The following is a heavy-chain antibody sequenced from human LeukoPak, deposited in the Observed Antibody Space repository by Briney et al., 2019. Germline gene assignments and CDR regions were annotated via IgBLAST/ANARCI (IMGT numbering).Heavy chain of an antibody. CDR1: GFTFSNYV. D-gene: IGHD1-1*01. V-gene: IGHV3-30*04. J-gene: IGHJ4*02. CDR3: ARDHWNDGEDY. CDR2: TSTDENLK. Sequence: GTSLTLSCAASGFTFSNYVTHWVRQAPGKGLEWVAVTSTDENLKFYADSVKGRFTISRDNSKNTPYLQMNSLRAEDTAVYYCARDHWNDGEDYWGQGTLVTVSS.